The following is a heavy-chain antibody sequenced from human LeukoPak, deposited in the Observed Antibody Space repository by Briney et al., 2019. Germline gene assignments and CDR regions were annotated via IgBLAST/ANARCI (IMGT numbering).Heavy chain of an antibody. J-gene: IGHJ4*02. CDR2: INPSGGST. V-gene: IGHV1-46*01. CDR1: GYSFSSYY. CDR3: ARSVTGVVTFDY. Sequence: ASVKVSCKASGYSFSSYYMHWVRRAPGQGLEWMGFINPSGGSTSYAQKFQGRVTMTRDTSISTAYMELSRLRSDDTAVYYCARSVTGVVTFDYWGQGTLVAVSS. D-gene: IGHD2-15*01.